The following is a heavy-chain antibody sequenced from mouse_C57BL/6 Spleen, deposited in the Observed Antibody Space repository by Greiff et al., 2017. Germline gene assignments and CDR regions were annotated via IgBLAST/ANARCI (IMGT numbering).Heavy chain of an antibody. V-gene: IGHV1-62-2*01. D-gene: IGHD2-1*01. CDR3: ARHIYYGNYERYFDY. CDR2: FYPGSGSI. J-gene: IGHJ2*01. CDR1: GYTFTEYT. Sequence: VKLQESGAELVKPGASVKLSCKASGYTFTEYTIHWVKQRSGQGLEWIGWFYPGSGSIKYNEKFKDKATLTADKSSSTVYMELSRLTSEDSAVYFCARHIYYGNYERYFDYWGQGTTLTVSS.